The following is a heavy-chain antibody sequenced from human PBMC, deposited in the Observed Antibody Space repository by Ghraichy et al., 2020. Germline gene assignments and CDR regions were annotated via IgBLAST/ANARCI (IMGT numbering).Heavy chain of an antibody. CDR3: ARVFLEDKSAYRPFDH. Sequence: GGSLRLSCVASGFMFSTHWMSWLRQAPGKGLEWVANIKRDGSETHYVDSVRGRFTLSRDNSKNSVYLQMNSLRAEDSAIYYCARVFLEDKSAYRPFDHWGQGTLVAVSS. V-gene: IGHV3-7*03. CDR2: IKRDGSET. CDR1: GFMFSTHW. D-gene: IGHD3-16*01. J-gene: IGHJ4*02.